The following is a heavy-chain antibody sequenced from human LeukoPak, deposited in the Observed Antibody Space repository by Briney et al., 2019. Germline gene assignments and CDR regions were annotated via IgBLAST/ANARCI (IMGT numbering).Heavy chain of an antibody. V-gene: IGHV3-74*01. CDR3: ASDLKWELLQPFDY. CDR2: INSDGSRT. CDR1: GFTFSRYC. D-gene: IGHD1-26*01. Sequence: PGVSLRLSCTASGFTFSRYCMHWPRQAPGKALVWVSRINSDGSRTSYADSVKGRFTISRDNAKNTLYLQMNTLRAEDTAVYYCASDLKWELLQPFDYWGQGTLVTVSS. J-gene: IGHJ4*02.